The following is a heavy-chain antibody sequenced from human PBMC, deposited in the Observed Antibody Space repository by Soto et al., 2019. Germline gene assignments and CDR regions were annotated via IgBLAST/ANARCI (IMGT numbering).Heavy chain of an antibody. J-gene: IGHJ4*02. CDR3: AKDTLRQTVTTLDY. D-gene: IGHD4-17*01. CDR1: GFTFSSYS. V-gene: IGHV3-30*18. Sequence: QVQLVESGGGVVQPGRSLRLSCAASGFTFSSYSMHWVRQAPGKGLEWVAVISYDGSNNYYADSVKGRFTISRDNSKNTLYLQMNSLRAEDTAVYYCAKDTLRQTVTTLDYWGQGTLVTVSS. CDR2: ISYDGSNN.